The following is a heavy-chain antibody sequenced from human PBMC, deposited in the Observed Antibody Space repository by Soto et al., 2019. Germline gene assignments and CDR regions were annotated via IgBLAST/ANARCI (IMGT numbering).Heavy chain of an antibody. D-gene: IGHD3-22*01. CDR2: ISGSGGST. CDR1: GFTFSSYA. CDR3: AKAKQYYDSSGYDY. J-gene: IGHJ4*02. Sequence: GGSLRLSCAASGFTFSSYAMSWVLQAPGKGLEWVSTISGSGGSTYYADSVKGRFTISRDNSKNTLYLHMNSLRAEDTAVYYCAKAKQYYDSSGYDYWGQGTLVTVSS. V-gene: IGHV3-23*01.